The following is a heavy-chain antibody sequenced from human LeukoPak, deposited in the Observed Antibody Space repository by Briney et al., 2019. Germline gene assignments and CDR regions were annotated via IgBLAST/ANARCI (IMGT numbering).Heavy chain of an antibody. V-gene: IGHV3-21*01. CDR1: GFTFSSYS. J-gene: IGHJ5*02. CDR2: ISSSSSYI. CDR3: ARGRVPGDYFDYGDYHWFDP. Sequence: PGGSLRLSCAASGFTFSSYSMSWVRQAPGKGLEWVSSISSSSSYIYYADSVKGRFTISRDNAKNSLYLQMNSLRAEDTAVYYCARGRVPGDYFDYGDYHWFDPWGQGTLVTVSS. D-gene: IGHD4-17*01.